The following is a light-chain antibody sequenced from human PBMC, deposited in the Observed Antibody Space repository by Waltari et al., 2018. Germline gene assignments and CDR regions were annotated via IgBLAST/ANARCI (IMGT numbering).Light chain of an antibody. CDR2: NNK. V-gene: IGLV1-44*01. Sequence: QSVLTQPPSASGTPGQRVTISCSGSSSNIGSHTVHWYQQLPGAAPKLLDYNNKQRPSGGPDRFSGSKSGTSASLAISGLQSEDEADYYCAAWDDSLNGVVFGGGTKLTVL. CDR3: AAWDDSLNGVV. CDR1: SSNIGSHT. J-gene: IGLJ2*01.